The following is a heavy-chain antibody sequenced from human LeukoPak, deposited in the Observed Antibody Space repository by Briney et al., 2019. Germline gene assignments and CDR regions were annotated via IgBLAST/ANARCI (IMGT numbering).Heavy chain of an antibody. V-gene: IGHV1-69*06. CDR3: ARPGGYCTNGVCYMAYNWFDP. J-gene: IGHJ5*02. D-gene: IGHD2-8*01. Sequence: SVKVSCKASGGTFSSYAISWVRQAPGQGLEWMGGIIPIFGTANYAQKFQGRVTITADKSTSTAYMELSSLRSEDTAVYYCARPGGYCTNGVCYMAYNWFDPWGQGTLVTVSS. CDR1: GGTFSSYA. CDR2: IIPIFGTA.